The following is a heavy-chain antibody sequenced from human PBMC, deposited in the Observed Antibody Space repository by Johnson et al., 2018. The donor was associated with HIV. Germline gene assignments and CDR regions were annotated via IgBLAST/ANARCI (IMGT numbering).Heavy chain of an antibody. Sequence: QVQLVESGGGVVQPGTSLRLSCAASGFTFSYYAIFWVRQAPGKGLEWVAVISHDGSNKYYADSVKGRFTISRDNSKNTLYLQMNSLRAEDTAVYYCAIIWNHTFDIWGQGTMVTVSS. CDR2: ISHDGSNK. CDR1: GFTFSYYA. J-gene: IGHJ3*02. V-gene: IGHV3-30-3*01. CDR3: AIIWNHTFDI. D-gene: IGHD1-14*01.